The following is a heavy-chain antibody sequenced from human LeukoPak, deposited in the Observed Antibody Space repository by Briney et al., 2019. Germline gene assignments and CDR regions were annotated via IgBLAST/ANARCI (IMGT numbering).Heavy chain of an antibody. J-gene: IGHJ5*02. CDR3: ARCQFEQQVAWFDP. V-gene: IGHV6-1*01. D-gene: IGHD1/OR15-1a*01. CDR1: GDSVSSNSAA. Sequence: SQTLSLTCAISGDSVSSNSAAWNWIRQSPSRGLEWLGRTYYRSKWYNDYAVSVKSRISINADTSKNQFSLQLNSVTPDDTAVYYCARCQFEQQVAWFDPWGQGTLVTVSS. CDR2: TYYRSKWYN.